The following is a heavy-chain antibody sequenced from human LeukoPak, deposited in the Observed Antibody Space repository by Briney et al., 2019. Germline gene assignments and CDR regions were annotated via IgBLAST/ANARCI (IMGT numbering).Heavy chain of an antibody. CDR1: GGSFSGYY. J-gene: IGHJ3*02. Sequence: PSETLSLTCAVYGGSFSGYYWSWIRQPPGKGLEWIGEINHSGSTNYNPSLKSRVTMSVDTSKNQFSLKLSSVTAADTAVYYCAREVDEDAFDIWGQGTMVTVSS. D-gene: IGHD2-15*01. CDR3: AREVDEDAFDI. V-gene: IGHV4-34*01. CDR2: INHSGST.